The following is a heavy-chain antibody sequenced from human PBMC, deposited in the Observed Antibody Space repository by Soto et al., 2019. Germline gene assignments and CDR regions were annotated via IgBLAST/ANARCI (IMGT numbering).Heavy chain of an antibody. CDR2: IKQDGSEK. CDR3: ARGDYYDTSGPFSDAFDI. Sequence: LTCAVYGVSFRGYYWSWVRQAPGKGLEWVANIKQDGSEKWYVDSVKGRFTISRDNAKNSLYLQMNSLRAEDTAVYYCARGDYYDTSGPFSDAFDIWGQGTMVTVSS. CDR1: GVSFRGYY. J-gene: IGHJ3*02. V-gene: IGHV3-7*04. D-gene: IGHD3-22*01.